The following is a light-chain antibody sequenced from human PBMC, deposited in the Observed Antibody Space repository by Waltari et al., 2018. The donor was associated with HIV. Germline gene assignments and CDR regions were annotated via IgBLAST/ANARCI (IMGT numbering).Light chain of an antibody. V-gene: IGLV1-47*01. CDR3: AAWDDSLSGWV. CDR2: RND. CDR1: SSNLGSNY. J-gene: IGLJ3*02. Sequence: QSVLTQPPSASGTPGQRVTISCSGSSSNLGSNYVYWFQQRHGPAPQLLIYRNDQRPSGVPGRFSGSKSGTSASLAISGLRSENEADYYCAAWDDSLSGWVFGGGTKLTVL.